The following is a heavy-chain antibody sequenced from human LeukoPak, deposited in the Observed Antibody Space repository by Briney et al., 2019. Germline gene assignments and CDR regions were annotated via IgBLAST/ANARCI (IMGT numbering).Heavy chain of an antibody. J-gene: IGHJ4*02. D-gene: IGHD6-13*01. CDR2: IYYSGST. CDR1: GGSISSYY. V-gene: IGHV4-59*01. Sequence: KPSETLSLTCTVSGGSISSYYWSWIRQPPGKELEWIGYIYYSGSTSYNPSLKSRVTISVDTSKSQFSLGLSSVTAADTAVYYCARVGSSWRYFDYWGQGTLVTVSS. CDR3: ARVGSSWRYFDY.